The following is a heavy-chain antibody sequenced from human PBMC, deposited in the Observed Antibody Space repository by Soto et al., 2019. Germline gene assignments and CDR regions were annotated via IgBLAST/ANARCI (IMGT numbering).Heavy chain of an antibody. CDR3: ARGWNTTYYYDSSGYGSFDY. CDR2: ISAYNGNT. Sequence: ASVKVSCKASGYTFTSYGISWVRQAPGQGLEWMGWISAYNGNTNYAQKLQGRVTMTTDTSTSTAYMELRSLRSDDTAVYYCARGWNTTYYYDSSGYGSFDYWGQGTLVTVSS. J-gene: IGHJ4*02. V-gene: IGHV1-18*01. D-gene: IGHD3-22*01. CDR1: GYTFTSYG.